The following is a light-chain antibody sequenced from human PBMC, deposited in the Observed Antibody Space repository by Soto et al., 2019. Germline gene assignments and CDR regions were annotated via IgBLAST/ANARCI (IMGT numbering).Light chain of an antibody. J-gene: IGKJ1*01. V-gene: IGKV1-5*01. CDR2: DAS. CDR1: QSISSW. CDR3: QQYNSWT. Sequence: DIQMTQSPSTLSASVGDRVTITCWASQSISSWLAWYPQKPGKAPKLLIYDASSLESVVPSRFSGSGSGTEFTLTISSLQPDDVATYYCQQYNSWTFGQGTKVEIK.